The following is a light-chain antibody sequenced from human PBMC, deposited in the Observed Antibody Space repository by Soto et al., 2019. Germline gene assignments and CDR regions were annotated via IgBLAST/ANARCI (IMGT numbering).Light chain of an antibody. V-gene: IGKV1-39*01. CDR1: QSISSY. CDR3: QQSYTTPLT. J-gene: IGKJ4*01. Sequence: DIQMTQSPSSLSASVGDRVTIACRASQSISSYLNWYQQKPGKAPKLLIYAASSLQSGVPSRFSGSGSGTDFTLTLSGLQPEDLATYYCQQSYTTPLTFGGGTKV. CDR2: AAS.